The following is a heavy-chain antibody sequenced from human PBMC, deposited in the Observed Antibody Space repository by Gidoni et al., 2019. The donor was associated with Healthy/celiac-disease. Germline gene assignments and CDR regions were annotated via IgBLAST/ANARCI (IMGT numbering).Heavy chain of an antibody. J-gene: IGHJ5*02. CDR2: ISYDGSNK. D-gene: IGHD2-2*01. Sequence: QVQLVESGGGVVQPGRSLRLSCAASGFTFSSYAMHWVRQAPGKGLEWVAVISYDGSNKYYADSVKGRFTISRDNSKNTLYLQMNSLRAEDTAVYYCARDHRPRYCSSTSCYAAYNWFDPWGQGTLVTVSS. V-gene: IGHV3-30-3*01. CDR3: ARDHRPRYCSSTSCYAAYNWFDP. CDR1: GFTFSSYA.